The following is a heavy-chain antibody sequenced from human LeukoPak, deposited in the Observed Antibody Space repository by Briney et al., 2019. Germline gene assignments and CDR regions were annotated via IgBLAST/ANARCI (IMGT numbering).Heavy chain of an antibody. Sequence: TGGSLRLSCAASGFTFSDYYMSWIRQAPGKGLQWVSYISSSGSTKYYADSVKGRFTISRDNAKNSLYLQMNSLRAEDTAVYYCAKSSSPYTSSWYRYWGQGTLVTVSS. J-gene: IGHJ4*02. V-gene: IGHV3-11*01. CDR1: GFTFSDYY. CDR3: AKSSSPYTSSWYRY. CDR2: ISSSGSTK. D-gene: IGHD6-13*01.